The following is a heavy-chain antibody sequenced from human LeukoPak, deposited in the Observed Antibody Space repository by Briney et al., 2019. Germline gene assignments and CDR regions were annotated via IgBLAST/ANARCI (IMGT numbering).Heavy chain of an antibody. V-gene: IGHV1-18*01. J-gene: IGHJ4*02. CDR3: AGGWGDSPFDY. CDR2: ISAYNAKT. CDR1: GYTFTSYG. D-gene: IGHD2-21*02. Sequence: ASVKVPCKASGYTFTSYGITWVRQAPGQGLEWMGWISAYNAKTNYAQNLQDRVTMTIDTSTSTAYMELRSLISDDTAVYYCAGGWGDSPFDYWGQGTLVTVSS.